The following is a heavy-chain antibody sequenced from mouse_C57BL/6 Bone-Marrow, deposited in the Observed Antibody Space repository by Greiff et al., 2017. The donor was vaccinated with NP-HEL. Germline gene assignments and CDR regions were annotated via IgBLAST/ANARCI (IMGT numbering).Heavy chain of an antibody. CDR2: IDPENGDT. CDR3: TSLFITTVVAHFDY. J-gene: IGHJ2*01. V-gene: IGHV14-4*01. Sequence: DVKLLESGAELVRPGASVKLSCTASGFNIKDDYMHWVQQRPEQGLEWIGWIDPENGDTEYASKFQGKATITADTTSNTTYLQLSSLTSEDTAVYYCTSLFITTVVAHFDYWGQGTTLTVSS. CDR1: GFNIKDDY. D-gene: IGHD1-1*01.